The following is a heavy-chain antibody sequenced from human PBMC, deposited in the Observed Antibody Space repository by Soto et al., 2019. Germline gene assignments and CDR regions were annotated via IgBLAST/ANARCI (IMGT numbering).Heavy chain of an antibody. CDR1: GGTFSTHT. J-gene: IGHJ5*02. V-gene: IGHV1-69*08. CDR2: IIPILGVA. CDR3: ARDPDDYGDKGDT. Sequence: QVQLVQSGAEEKKPGSSVKVSCKASGGTFSTHTINWVRQAPGQGLEWMGRIIPILGVANYAQTFHGRVTITADKSTSTAYMEVSSLRSEDTAVYYCARDPDDYGDKGDTWGQGPLVTVSS. D-gene: IGHD4-17*01.